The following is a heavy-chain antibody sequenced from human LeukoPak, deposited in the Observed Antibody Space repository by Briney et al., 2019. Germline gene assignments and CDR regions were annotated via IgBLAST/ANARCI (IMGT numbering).Heavy chain of an antibody. V-gene: IGHV4-59*01. CDR1: GGSISSYY. J-gene: IGHJ3*02. Sequence: SETLSLTCTVSGGSISSYYWSWIRQPPGKGLEWIGYIYYSGSTNYNPSLKSRVTISVDTSKNQFSLKLSSVTAADTAVYYCARESTNTHSSAWLDAFDIWGQGTMVTVSS. CDR3: ARESTNTHSSAWLDAFDI. D-gene: IGHD6-19*01. CDR2: IYYSGST.